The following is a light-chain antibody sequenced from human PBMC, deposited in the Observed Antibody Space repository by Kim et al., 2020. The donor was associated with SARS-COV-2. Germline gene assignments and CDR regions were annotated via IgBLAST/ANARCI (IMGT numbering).Light chain of an antibody. J-gene: IGKJ1*01. Sequence: ALQMTQSPSSLSASVGDRVTITCRASRYIGKNLCWYQHKPGKAPKLLIYAASNLQSGVPSRFSGTESGTDFTLTISSLQPEDFATYFCLQDYNYPWTFGQGTKVDIK. V-gene: IGKV1-6*01. CDR1: RYIGKN. CDR3: LQDYNYPWT. CDR2: AAS.